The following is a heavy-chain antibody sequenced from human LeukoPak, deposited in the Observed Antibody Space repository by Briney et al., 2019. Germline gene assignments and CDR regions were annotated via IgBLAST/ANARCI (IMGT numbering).Heavy chain of an antibody. CDR2: INHSGST. CDR1: GRSFSGYY. D-gene: IGHD3-3*01. Sequence: PSETLSLTCAVHGRSFSGYYWSLIRQPPGKGLEWIGEINHSGSTNYNPSLKSRVTISVDTSKNQFSLKLSSVTAADTAVYYCARARGLEWFFDYWGQGTLVTVSS. CDR3: ARARGLEWFFDY. J-gene: IGHJ4*02. V-gene: IGHV4-34*01.